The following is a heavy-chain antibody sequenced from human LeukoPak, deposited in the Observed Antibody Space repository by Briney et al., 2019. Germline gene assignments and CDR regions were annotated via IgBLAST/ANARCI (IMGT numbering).Heavy chain of an antibody. CDR2: FIPIFGPA. J-gene: IGHJ5*02. Sequence: SVKVSCKASGGTFNSYVISWVRQAPGQGLEWMGGFIPIFGPANYAQKFQGRVTITTDESTSTAYMELSSLTSEDTAVYYCATDGSGAEWGGWFDPWGQGTLVTVSS. D-gene: IGHD6-19*01. V-gene: IGHV1-69*05. CDR1: GGTFNSYV. CDR3: ATDGSGAEWGGWFDP.